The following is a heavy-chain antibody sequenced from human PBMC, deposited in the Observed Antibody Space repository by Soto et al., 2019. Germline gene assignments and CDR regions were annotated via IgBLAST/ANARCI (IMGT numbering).Heavy chain of an antibody. D-gene: IGHD6-6*01. CDR1: GYSFTSYW. J-gene: IGHJ6*01. Sequence: GESLKISCKGSGYSFTSYWISWVRQMPGKGLEWMGRIDPSDSYTNYSPSFQGHVTISADKSISTAYLQWSSLKASDTAMYYCASLYWYSSSSLYYYGMDVWGQGTTVTVSS. V-gene: IGHV5-10-1*01. CDR3: ASLYWYSSSSLYYYGMDV. CDR2: IDPSDSYT.